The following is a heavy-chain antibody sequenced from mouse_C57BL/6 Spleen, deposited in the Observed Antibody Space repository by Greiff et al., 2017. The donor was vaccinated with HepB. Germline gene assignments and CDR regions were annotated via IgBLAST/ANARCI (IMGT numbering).Heavy chain of an antibody. J-gene: IGHJ3*01. V-gene: IGHV1-18*01. D-gene: IGHD1-1*01. CDR2: INPNNGGT. CDR1: GYTFTDYN. Sequence: VQLQQSGPELVKPGASVKIPCKASGYTFTDYNMDWVKQSHGKSLEWIGDINPNNGGTIYNQKFKGKATLTVDKSSSTAYMALRSLTSEDTAVYYCARSERLLRRFAYWGQGTLVTVSA. CDR3: ARSERLLRRFAY.